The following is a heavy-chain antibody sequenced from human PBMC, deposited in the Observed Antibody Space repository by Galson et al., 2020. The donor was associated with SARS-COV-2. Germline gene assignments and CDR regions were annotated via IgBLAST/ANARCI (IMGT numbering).Heavy chain of an antibody. CDR1: GYTFTGYY. CDR2: INPNRGGT. CDR3: ARDPRGGERPLGYFQH. J-gene: IGHJ1*01. D-gene: IGHD3-10*01. V-gene: IGHV1-2*04. Sequence: ASVKVSCKASGYTFTGYYMHWVRQAPGQGLEWMGWINPNRGGTNYAQKFQGWVTMTRDTSISTAYMELSRLRSDDTAVYYCARDPRGGERPLGYFQHWGQGTLVTVSS.